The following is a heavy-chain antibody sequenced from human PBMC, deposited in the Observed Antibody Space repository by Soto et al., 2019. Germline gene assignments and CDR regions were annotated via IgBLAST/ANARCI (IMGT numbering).Heavy chain of an antibody. J-gene: IGHJ4*02. Sequence: PSETLSLTCTVSGGSISNYYWTWVRQPPGKGLEWIGYVYYNGGTNNNPSLKSRVTISVDKSKNQFSLRLSSVTAADTAVYYCARYLTGTAYGRFVSGGPGTLVTVSS. CDR1: GGSISNYY. D-gene: IGHD7-27*01. CDR2: VYYNGGT. CDR3: ARYLTGTAYGRFVS. V-gene: IGHV4-59*01.